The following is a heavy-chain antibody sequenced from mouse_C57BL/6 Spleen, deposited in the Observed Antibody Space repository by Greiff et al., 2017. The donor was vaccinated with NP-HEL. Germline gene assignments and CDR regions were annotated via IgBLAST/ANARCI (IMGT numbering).Heavy chain of an antibody. CDR1: GFSLSTSGMG. J-gene: IGHJ4*01. Sequence: QVTLKVSGPGILQSSQTLSLTCSFSGFSLSTSGMGVSWIRQPSGKGLEWLAHIYWDDDKRYNPSLKSRLTISKDTSRNQVFLKITSVDTADTATYYCARSIYYYGSSYDYYAMDYWGQGTSVTVSS. CDR3: ARSIYYYGSSYDYYAMDY. V-gene: IGHV8-12*01. CDR2: IYWDDDK. D-gene: IGHD1-1*01.